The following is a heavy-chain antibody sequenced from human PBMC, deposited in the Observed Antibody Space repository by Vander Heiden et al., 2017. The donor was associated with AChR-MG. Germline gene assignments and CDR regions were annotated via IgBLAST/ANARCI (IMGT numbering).Heavy chain of an antibody. CDR3: ARAYGSGSYYMGY. CDR2: ISSSSSYI. D-gene: IGHD3-10*01. V-gene: IGHV3-21*01. Sequence: EVQLVESGGGLVKPGGSLRLSCAASGFTFSSYSMNWVRQAPGKGLEWVSSISSSSSYIYYADSVKGRFTISRDNAKNSLYLQMNSLRAEDTAVYYCARAYGSGSYYMGYWGQGTLVTVSS. J-gene: IGHJ4*02. CDR1: GFTFSSYS.